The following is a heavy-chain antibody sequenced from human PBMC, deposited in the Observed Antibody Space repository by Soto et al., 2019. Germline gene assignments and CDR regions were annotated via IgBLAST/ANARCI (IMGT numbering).Heavy chain of an antibody. J-gene: IGHJ4*02. D-gene: IGHD6-6*01. Sequence: EVQLVESGGGLVKPGGSLRLSCATSGFTFTSYSLNWVRQAPGKGLEWVSSISGTGTYIYYADSVKGRSTISRDNANKSLYLPMTRLIAEDTAVYYCARLIIAARWYLDDWGQGTRVIVSS. CDR2: ISGTGTYI. V-gene: IGHV3-21*01. CDR1: GFTFTSYS. CDR3: ARLIIAARWYLDD.